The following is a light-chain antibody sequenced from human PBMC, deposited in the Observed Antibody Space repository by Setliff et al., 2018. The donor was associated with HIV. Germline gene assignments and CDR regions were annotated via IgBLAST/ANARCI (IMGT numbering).Light chain of an antibody. CDR1: SSTFENYNF. V-gene: IGLV2-23*01. CDR2: EDT. CDR3: CSYARSLTSWV. J-gene: IGLJ3*02. Sequence: QSALAQPASVSGSPGQSITISCTGSSSTFENYNFFSWYQQSPGKAPKLIIYEDTKRPSGVSDRFSGSKSDNTASLTISGLQAGDEGDYLCCSYARSLTSWVFGGGTKVTVL.